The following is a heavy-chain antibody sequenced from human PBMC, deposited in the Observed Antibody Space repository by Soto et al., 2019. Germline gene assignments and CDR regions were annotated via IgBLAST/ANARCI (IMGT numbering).Heavy chain of an antibody. CDR3: ARSGIAAAGTLEATYYYYGMDV. CDR2: IIPIFGTA. CDR1: GGTFSSHA. J-gene: IGHJ6*02. Sequence: QVQLVQSGAEVKKPGSSVKVSCKASGGTFSSHAISWVRQAPGQGLEWMGGIIPIFGTANYAQKFQGRVTITADESTSTAYMELSSLRSEDTAVYYCARSGIAAAGTLEATYYYYGMDVWGQGTTVTVSS. V-gene: IGHV1-69*01. D-gene: IGHD6-13*01.